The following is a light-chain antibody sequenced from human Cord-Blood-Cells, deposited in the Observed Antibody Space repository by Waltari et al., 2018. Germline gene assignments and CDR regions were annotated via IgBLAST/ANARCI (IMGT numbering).Light chain of an antibody. Sequence: EIVLTQSPATLSLSPGERATLSCRASQSVSSYLAWYQQKPGQAPRLRVYDASNRATGIPARLSGSGSGTDFTLTISSLEPEDFAVYYCQQRSNWPPVTFGGGTKVEIK. V-gene: IGKV3-11*01. CDR2: DAS. CDR3: QQRSNWPPVT. CDR1: QSVSSY. J-gene: IGKJ4*01.